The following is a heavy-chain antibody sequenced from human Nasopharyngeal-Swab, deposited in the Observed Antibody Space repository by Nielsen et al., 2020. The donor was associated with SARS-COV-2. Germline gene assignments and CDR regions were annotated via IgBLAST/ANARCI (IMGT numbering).Heavy chain of an antibody. J-gene: IGHJ1*01. Sequence: GESLKISCAASGFNVSNNYMTWVRQAPGKGLEWVSIIYSSGSIYHADSVKGRFIISRDTSKNTLSLRMNRLRVEDPAVYYCASAVTGPLYWGQGTLVTVSS. CDR3: ASAVTGPLY. CDR2: IYSSGSI. CDR1: GFNVSNNY. V-gene: IGHV3-53*01. D-gene: IGHD4-11*01.